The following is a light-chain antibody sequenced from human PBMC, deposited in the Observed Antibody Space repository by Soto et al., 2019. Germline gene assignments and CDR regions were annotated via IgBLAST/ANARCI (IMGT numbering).Light chain of an antibody. CDR2: DVS. CDR1: STDIGDYNY. V-gene: IGLV2-14*01. Sequence: QSVLTQPASVSGSPGQSITISCTGTSTDIGDYNYVSWYQHHPGKAPKLILYDVSNRPSGVSNRFSGSKSGNTASLTISGLQPEDEADSYCNSYSGSGTIYVLGNGTKVIVL. J-gene: IGLJ1*01. CDR3: NSYSGSGTIYV.